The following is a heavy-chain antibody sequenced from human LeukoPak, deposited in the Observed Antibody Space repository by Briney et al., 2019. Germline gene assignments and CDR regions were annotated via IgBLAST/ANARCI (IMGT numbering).Heavy chain of an antibody. CDR1: GGTFSSYA. V-gene: IGHV1-69*13. D-gene: IGHD4-23*01. J-gene: IGHJ2*01. CDR3: ARGSTVVTWYFDL. Sequence: ASVKVSCTASGGTFSSYAISWVRQAPGQGLEWMGGTIPIFGTANYAQKFQGRVTITADESTSTAYMELSSLRSEDTAVYYCARGSTVVTWYFDLWGRGTLVTVSS. CDR2: TIPIFGTA.